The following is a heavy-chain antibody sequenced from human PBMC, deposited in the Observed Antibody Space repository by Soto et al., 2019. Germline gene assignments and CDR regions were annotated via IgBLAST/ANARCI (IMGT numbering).Heavy chain of an antibody. D-gene: IGHD3-10*01. CDR1: GGSISSGGYY. CDR2: IYYSGST. J-gene: IGHJ3*02. CDR3: ARPRKSPGQHAFDI. V-gene: IGHV4-31*03. Sequence: PSETLSLTCTVSGGSISSGGYYWNWIRQHPGKGLEWIGYIYYSGSTYYNPSLKSRVTISVDTSKNQFSLKLSSVTAADTAVYYCARPRKSPGQHAFDIWGQGTVVTVSS.